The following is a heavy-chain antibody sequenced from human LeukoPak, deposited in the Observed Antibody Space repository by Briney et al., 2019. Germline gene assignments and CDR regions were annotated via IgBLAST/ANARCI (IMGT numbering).Heavy chain of an antibody. V-gene: IGHV3-7*01. D-gene: IGHD3-10*01. CDR1: GFSFSNSW. CDR2: MNQDGSEK. CDR3: ARNYGPLEY. Sequence: PGGSLRPSRTASGFSFSNSWMTWVRQAPGKGLEWVANMNQDGSEKYYVDSVKGRFTISRDDTKNSLYLQLTSLRAEDTAVYYCARNYGPLEYWGRGTEVTVSS. J-gene: IGHJ4*02.